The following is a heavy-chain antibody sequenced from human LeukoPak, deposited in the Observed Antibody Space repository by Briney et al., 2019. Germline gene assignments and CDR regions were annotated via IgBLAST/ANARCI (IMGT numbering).Heavy chain of an antibody. CDR3: ARQEAGCTNGVCSWGANWFDP. D-gene: IGHD2-8*01. J-gene: IGHJ5*02. CDR2: IYYSGST. CDR1: GGSISSSSYY. V-gene: IGHV4-39*07. Sequence: SETLSLTCTVSGGSISSSSYYWGWIRQPPGKGLEWIGSIYYSGSTYYNPSLKSRVTISVDTSKNQFSLKLSSVTAADTAVYYCARQEAGCTNGVCSWGANWFDPWGQGTLVTVSS.